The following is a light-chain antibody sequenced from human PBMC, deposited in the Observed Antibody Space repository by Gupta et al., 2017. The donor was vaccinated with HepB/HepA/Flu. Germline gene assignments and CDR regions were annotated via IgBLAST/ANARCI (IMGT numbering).Light chain of an antibody. V-gene: IGKV1-5*03. J-gene: IGKJ1*01. CDR1: QSISDW. CDR2: RSS. Sequence: DIQMTQSPSTLSASVGDRVTITCRASQSISDWLAWYQQKPGKAHNLLIYRSSTLESGVPSRFSSSGSGTEFTLTISSLQPDDFATYYCQEVSGSSWTFGQGTKVEIK. CDR3: QEVSGSSWT.